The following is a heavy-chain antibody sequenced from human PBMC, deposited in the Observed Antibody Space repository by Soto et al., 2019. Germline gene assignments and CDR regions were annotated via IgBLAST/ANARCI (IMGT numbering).Heavy chain of an antibody. V-gene: IGHV4-4*07. CDR3: ARTYSSSVWFDP. CDR2: IYTSGST. J-gene: IGHJ5*02. D-gene: IGHD6-6*01. CDR1: GGSISSYY. Sequence: GTLCLTCTVSGGSISSYYWSWIRQPSGKGLEWIGRIYTSGSTNYNPSLKSRVTMSVDTSKNQFSLKLSSVTAADTAVYYCARTYSSSVWFDPWGQGTLVTVSS.